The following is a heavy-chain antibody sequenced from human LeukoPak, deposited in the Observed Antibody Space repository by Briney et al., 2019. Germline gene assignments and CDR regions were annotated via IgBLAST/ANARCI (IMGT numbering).Heavy chain of an antibody. V-gene: IGHV3-23*01. J-gene: IGHJ3*02. CDR1: GFTFSSYW. D-gene: IGHD2-15*01. Sequence: GGSLRLSCAASGFTFSSYWMSWVRQAPGKGLEWVSAISGSGGSTYYADSVKGRFTISRDNSKNTLYLQMNSLRAEDTAVYYCAKGGRYCSGGSCPDDAFDIWGQGTMVTVSS. CDR2: ISGSGGST. CDR3: AKGGRYCSGGSCPDDAFDI.